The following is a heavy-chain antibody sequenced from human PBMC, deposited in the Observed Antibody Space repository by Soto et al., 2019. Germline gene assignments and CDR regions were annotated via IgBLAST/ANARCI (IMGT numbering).Heavy chain of an antibody. CDR1: GGSISSGGYY. J-gene: IGHJ4*02. CDR2: IYYSGST. V-gene: IGHV4-31*02. CDR3: ARGTPMHRTDTYYFDY. D-gene: IGHD1-1*01. Sequence: SETLSLTCTVSGGSISSGGYYWSWIRQHPGKGLEWIGYIYYSGSTYYNPSLKSRVTISVDTSKNQFSLKLSSVTAADTAVYYCARGTPMHRTDTYYFDYWGQGTLVTVSS.